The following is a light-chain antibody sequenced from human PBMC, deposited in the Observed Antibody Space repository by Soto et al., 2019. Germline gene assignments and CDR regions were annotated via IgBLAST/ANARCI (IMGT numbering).Light chain of an antibody. V-gene: IGLV1-40*01. CDR3: QSYDSSLSGGV. J-gene: IGLJ3*02. Sequence: QSVLTQPPSVSGAPGQRVTISCTGSSSNIGAGYDVHWYQQLPGTAPKLLIYGNSNRHSGVPDRFSGSKSGTSASLAITGLRAEDEADYYCQSYDSSLSGGVFGGGTKLTVL. CDR2: GNS. CDR1: SSNIGAGYD.